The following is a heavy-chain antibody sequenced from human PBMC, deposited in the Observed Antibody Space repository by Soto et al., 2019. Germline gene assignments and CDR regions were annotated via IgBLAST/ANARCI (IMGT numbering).Heavy chain of an antibody. CDR1: GGSISSYY. J-gene: IGHJ3*02. Sequence: TSETLSLTCTVSGGSISSYYWSWIRQPPGKGLEWIGYIYYSGSTNYNPSLKSRVTISVDTSKNQFSLKLSSVTAADTAVYYCARHTYPRAFDIWGQGTMVTVSS. V-gene: IGHV4-59*01. CDR3: ARHTYPRAFDI. CDR2: IYYSGST. D-gene: IGHD2-2*01.